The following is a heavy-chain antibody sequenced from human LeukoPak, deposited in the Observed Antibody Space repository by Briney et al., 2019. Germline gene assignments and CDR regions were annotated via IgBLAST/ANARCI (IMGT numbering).Heavy chain of an antibody. CDR2: IYYSGST. CDR1: GGSISSYY. Sequence: SETLSLTCTVSGGSISSYYWSWIRQPPGKGLEWIGYIYYSGSTNYNPSLKSRVTISVDTSKNQFSLKLSSVTAADTAVYYCARHSSSWTCGGECYDLDYWGQGTLVTVSS. J-gene: IGHJ4*02. CDR3: ARHSSSWTCGGECYDLDY. V-gene: IGHV4-59*08. D-gene: IGHD2-21*01.